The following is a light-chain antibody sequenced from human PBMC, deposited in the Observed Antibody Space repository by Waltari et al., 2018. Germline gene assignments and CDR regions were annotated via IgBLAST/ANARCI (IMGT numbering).Light chain of an antibody. J-gene: IGKJ2*01. Sequence: DIVMTQSPDSLAVSLGEKATINCKSSQSVLYSSNNKNYLAWYQQKPGQPPKLLIYWASTRESGVPDRFSGSGSGTDFTLTISSLQAEDVGVYYCVQSLELPYTFGQGTKLEI. CDR3: VQSLELPYT. V-gene: IGKV4-1*01. CDR2: WAS. CDR1: QSVLYSSNNKNY.